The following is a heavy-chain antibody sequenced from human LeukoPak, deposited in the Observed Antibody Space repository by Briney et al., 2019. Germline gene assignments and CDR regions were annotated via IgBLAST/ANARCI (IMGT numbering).Heavy chain of an antibody. J-gene: IGHJ6*02. CDR2: ISYDGRNI. V-gene: IGHV3-30*18. Sequence: GGSLRLSCAASGFTFNNYGMHWVRQAPGKGLEWVAVISYDGRNIHYPDSVKGRFTISRDISTDTLWLQMDSLRTEDTAVYYCAKDGGTFASLDVWGQGTTVTVSS. CDR1: GFTFNNYG. D-gene: IGHD3-16*01. CDR3: AKDGGTFASLDV.